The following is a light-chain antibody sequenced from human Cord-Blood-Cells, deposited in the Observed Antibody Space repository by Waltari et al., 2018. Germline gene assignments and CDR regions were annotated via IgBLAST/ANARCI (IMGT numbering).Light chain of an antibody. CDR3: SSYTSSSTYV. CDR1: SSDVGGYNY. Sequence: SVSGSPGQSITISCTGTSSDVGGYNYVSWYQQHPGKAPKLMIYDVSNRPSGVSNRFSGSKSGNTASLTISGLQAEDEADYYCSSYTSSSTYVFGTGTKVTVL. V-gene: IGLV2-14*04. CDR2: DVS. J-gene: IGLJ1*01.